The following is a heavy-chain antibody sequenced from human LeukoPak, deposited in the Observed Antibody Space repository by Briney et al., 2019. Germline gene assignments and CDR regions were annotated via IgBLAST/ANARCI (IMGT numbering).Heavy chain of an antibody. CDR3: AREGSGRTAYNDGLDV. Sequence: GGSLRLSCAASGFTFSSYAMSWVRQAPGKGLEWVSVIRSGGSTVYADSVKGRFTISRDNSKNTLYLQLNSLRAEDTAVYYCAREGSGRTAYNDGLDVWGQGTMVTVSS. V-gene: IGHV3-23*01. CDR2: IRSGGST. CDR1: GFTFSSYA. J-gene: IGHJ3*01. D-gene: IGHD3-10*01.